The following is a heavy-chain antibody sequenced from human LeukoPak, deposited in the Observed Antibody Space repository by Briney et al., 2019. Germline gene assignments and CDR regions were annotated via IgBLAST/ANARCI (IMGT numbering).Heavy chain of an antibody. Sequence: ASVKVSCKASGYTFTSYGISWVRQAPGQGLEWMGWISAYNGNTNYAQKLQGRATMTTDTSTSTAYMELRSLRSDDTAVYYCARDALGYCSGGSCDTAYWGQGTLVTVSS. CDR1: GYTFTSYG. CDR2: ISAYNGNT. CDR3: ARDALGYCSGGSCDTAY. D-gene: IGHD2-15*01. J-gene: IGHJ4*02. V-gene: IGHV1-18*01.